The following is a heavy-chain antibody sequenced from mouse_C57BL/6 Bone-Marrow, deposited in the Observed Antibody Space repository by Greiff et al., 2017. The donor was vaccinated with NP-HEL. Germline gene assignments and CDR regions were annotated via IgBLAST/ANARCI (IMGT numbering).Heavy chain of an antibody. CDR2: ISSGGSYP. CDR1: GFTFSSYG. Sequence: EVNLVESGGDLVKPGGSLKLSCAASGFTFSSYGMSWVRQTPDKRLEWVATISSGGSYPYYPDSVKGRFTISRDNAKNTLYLQMSSLKSEDTAMYYCARRWLLVWGTGTTVTVSS. V-gene: IGHV5-6*02. D-gene: IGHD2-3*01. CDR3: ARRWLLV. J-gene: IGHJ1*03.